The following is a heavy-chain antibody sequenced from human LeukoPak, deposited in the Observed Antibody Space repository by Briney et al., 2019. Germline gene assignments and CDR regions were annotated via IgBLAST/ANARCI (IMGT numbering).Heavy chain of an antibody. CDR2: IYYSGST. J-gene: IGHJ4*02. CDR1: GGSISSYY. Sequence: SETLSLTCTVSGGSISSYYWSWIRQPPGKGLEWIGHIYYSGSTNYNPSLKSRVTISVDTSKNQFSLKLSSVTAADTAVYYCARGIRSRPFDYWGQGTLVTVSS. V-gene: IGHV4-59*01. CDR3: ARGIRSRPFDY.